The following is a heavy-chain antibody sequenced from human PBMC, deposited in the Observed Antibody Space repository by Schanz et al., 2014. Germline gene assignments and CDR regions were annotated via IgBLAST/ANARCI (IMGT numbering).Heavy chain of an antibody. CDR3: ARANYRRKINFDY. Sequence: QVQLVESGGGMVQFGRSLRLSCVASGFTFSSYGMHWVRQPAGKGLEWVAVIWNNGVTKYYADSVKGRFTMSRDNSKNTLYLQMNSLRAEDTAVYYCARANYRRKINFDYWGRGTLVTVSS. J-gene: IGHJ4*02. V-gene: IGHV3-33*01. CDR2: IWNNGVTK. D-gene: IGHD3-10*01. CDR1: GFTFSSYG.